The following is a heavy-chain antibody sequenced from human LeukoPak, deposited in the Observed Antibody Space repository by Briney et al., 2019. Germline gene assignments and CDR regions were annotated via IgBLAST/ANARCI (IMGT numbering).Heavy chain of an antibody. D-gene: IGHD3-10*01. V-gene: IGHV5-10-1*01. CDR2: IDPSDSYT. CDR3: ARQGTMVRSFGY. Sequence: GESLRISCKGSGYSFTSYWISWMRQMPGKGLEWMGRIDPSDSYTNYSPSFQGHVTISADKSISTAYLQWSSLKASDTAMYYCARQGTMVRSFGYWGQGTLVTVSS. J-gene: IGHJ4*02. CDR1: GYSFTSYW.